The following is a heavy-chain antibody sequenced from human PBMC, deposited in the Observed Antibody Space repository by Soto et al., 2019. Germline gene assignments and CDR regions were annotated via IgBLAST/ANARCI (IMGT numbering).Heavy chain of an antibody. CDR1: GFSFDDYV. D-gene: IGHD2-21*02. V-gene: IGHV3-9*01. CDR2: ISWNSGSI. Sequence: PGGSLRLSCAASGFSFDDYVMHWVRQAPGKGLEWVSGISWNSGSIDYADSVKGRFTISRDNAKKSLYLQMNSLRAEDTALYYCAKDMGPYCGGDCYSFDYWGQGTLVTVSS. CDR3: AKDMGPYCGGDCYSFDY. J-gene: IGHJ4*02.